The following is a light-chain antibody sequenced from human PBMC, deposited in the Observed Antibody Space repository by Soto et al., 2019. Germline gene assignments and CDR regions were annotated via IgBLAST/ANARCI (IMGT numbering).Light chain of an antibody. V-gene: IGLV2-8*01. CDR3: FSHRGGDSHV. CDR1: SSDIGGYNS. J-gene: IGLJ1*01. Sequence: QSVLTQPPSASGSPGQSVTISCTGTSSDIGGYNSVSWYQQHPGKAPRLMIYEVNKRPSGVPDRFSGSKSGYTASLTVSGLQTEDEADYYCFSHRGGDSHVFGTGTKVTVL. CDR2: EVN.